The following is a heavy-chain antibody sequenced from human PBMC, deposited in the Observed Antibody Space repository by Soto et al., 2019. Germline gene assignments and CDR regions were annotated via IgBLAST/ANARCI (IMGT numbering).Heavy chain of an antibody. V-gene: IGHV3-23*01. CDR3: ALPSCGGDCYSPFDY. Sequence: EVQLLESGGGFVQPGGSLRLSCTASGVGLSTYAISWVRQAPGKGLEWVSVITGNSGKTDYADSVKGQLSISRDKSEKPVYLQMNRLRAEDTAVYYCALPSCGGDCYSPFDYWGQGTLVTVSS. D-gene: IGHD2-21*02. CDR2: ITGNSGKT. J-gene: IGHJ4*02. CDR1: GVGLSTYA.